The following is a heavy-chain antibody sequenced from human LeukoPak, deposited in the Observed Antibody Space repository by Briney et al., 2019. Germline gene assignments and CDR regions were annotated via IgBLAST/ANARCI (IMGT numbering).Heavy chain of an antibody. V-gene: IGHV1-46*01. CDR3: ARDRGTAMAYNWFDP. CDR1: GYTFTSYY. Sequence: ASVKVSCKASGYTFTSYYMHWVRQAPGQGLEWMGIINPSGGSTSYAQKFQGRVTMTRDTSTSTVYMELSSLRSEDTAVYYCARDRGTAMAYNWFDPWGQGTLVTVSS. CDR2: INPSGGST. J-gene: IGHJ5*02. D-gene: IGHD5-18*01.